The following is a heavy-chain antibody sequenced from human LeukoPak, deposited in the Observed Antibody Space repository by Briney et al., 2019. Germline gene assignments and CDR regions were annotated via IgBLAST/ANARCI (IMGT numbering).Heavy chain of an antibody. CDR1: GYTFTNYG. CDR2: INAYNGNT. V-gene: IGHV1-18*01. D-gene: IGHD2-15*01. CDR3: ARRYCSGGSCYSDGYYGMDV. Sequence: ASVKVSCKASGYTFTNYGFSWVRQAPGQGLEWMGWINAYNGNTNYAQKLQGRVTMTTDTSTNTAYMELRSLRSDDTAVYYCARRYCSGGSCYSDGYYGMDVWGQGTTVTVSS. J-gene: IGHJ6*02.